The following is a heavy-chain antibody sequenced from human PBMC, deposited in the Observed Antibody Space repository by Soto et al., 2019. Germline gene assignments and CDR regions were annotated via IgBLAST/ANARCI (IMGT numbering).Heavy chain of an antibody. CDR3: ARGDNYYGSGSYYRAFDY. J-gene: IGHJ4*02. Sequence: GGSLRHWCTDSEFKFSDYGVSWVRQAPGKRLECVSSISSGSSYIYYADSVTGRFTISRDNAKNSVYLQMNSLRVEDTAVYYCARGDNYYGSGSYYRAFDYWGQGTLVTVSS. D-gene: IGHD3-10*01. CDR1: EFKFSDYG. CDR2: ISSGSSYI. V-gene: IGHV3-21*01.